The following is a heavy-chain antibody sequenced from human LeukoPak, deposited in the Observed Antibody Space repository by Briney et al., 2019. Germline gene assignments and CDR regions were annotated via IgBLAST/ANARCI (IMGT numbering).Heavy chain of an antibody. V-gene: IGHV3-64*01. CDR1: GFTFSSYA. Sequence: GGSLRLSCAASGFTFSSYAMHWVRQARGKGLEYVSAISSNGGSTYYANSVKGRFTISRDNSKNTLYLQMGSLRAEDMAVYYCARVVAVAGTEYYFDYWGQGTLVTVSS. J-gene: IGHJ4*02. D-gene: IGHD6-19*01. CDR2: ISSNGGST. CDR3: ARVVAVAGTEYYFDY.